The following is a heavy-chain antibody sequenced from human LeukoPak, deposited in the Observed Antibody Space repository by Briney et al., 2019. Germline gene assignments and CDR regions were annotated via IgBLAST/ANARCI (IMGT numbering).Heavy chain of an antibody. J-gene: IGHJ4*02. V-gene: IGHV1-18*01. CDR3: ARDRYYDSSGGADY. CDR1: GYTFTSYG. CDR2: ISAYNGNT. D-gene: IGHD3-22*01. Sequence: GASVKVSCKASGYTFTSYGISWVRQAPGQGLECMGWISAYNGNTNYAQKLQGRVTMTTDTSTSTAYMELRSLRSDDTAVYYCARDRYYDSSGGADYWGQGTLVTVSS.